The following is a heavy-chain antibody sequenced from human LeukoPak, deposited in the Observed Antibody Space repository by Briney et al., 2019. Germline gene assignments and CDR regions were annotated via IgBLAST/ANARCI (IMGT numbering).Heavy chain of an antibody. Sequence: PGGSLRLSCGASGFXFSSYSINWVRQAPGKGLEWVSYISSSSSTIYYADSVKGRFTISRDNAKNSLYLQMNSLRDEDTAVYYCARDLVVAATGDVDYWGQGTLVTVSS. CDR2: ISSSSSTI. V-gene: IGHV3-48*02. D-gene: IGHD2-15*01. J-gene: IGHJ4*02. CDR3: ARDLVVAATGDVDY. CDR1: GFXFSSYS.